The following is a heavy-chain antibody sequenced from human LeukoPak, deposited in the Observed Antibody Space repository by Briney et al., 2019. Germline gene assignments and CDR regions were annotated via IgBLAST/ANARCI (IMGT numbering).Heavy chain of an antibody. J-gene: IGHJ6*03. CDR3: ARSGRGVDSFYFMDV. D-gene: IGHD3-10*01. Sequence: GGFLRLSCAASGFTFSQYWMSWVRLAPGKGREWVANIKQEGSEMQDGSEKNYVDYVKCRFAISRDNAKNSLYLQMNSLRAEDTAVYYCARSGRGVDSFYFMDVWGKGTTVTVSS. CDR1: GFTFSQYW. V-gene: IGHV3-7*01. CDR2: IKQEGSEMQDGSEK.